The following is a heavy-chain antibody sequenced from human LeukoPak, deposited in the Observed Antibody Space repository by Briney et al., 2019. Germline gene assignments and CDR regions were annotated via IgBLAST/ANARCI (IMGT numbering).Heavy chain of an antibody. CDR1: GYTFTSYG. CDR2: ISAYNGNT. V-gene: IGHV1-18*01. CDR3: ARDTASSLGMDV. Sequence: GASVKVSCKASGYTFTSYGISWVRQAPGQGLERMGWISAYNGNTNYAQKLQGRVTMATDTSTSTAYMERRSLRSDDTVVYDCARDTASSLGMDVWGQGTTVTVSS. D-gene: IGHD5-18*01. J-gene: IGHJ6*02.